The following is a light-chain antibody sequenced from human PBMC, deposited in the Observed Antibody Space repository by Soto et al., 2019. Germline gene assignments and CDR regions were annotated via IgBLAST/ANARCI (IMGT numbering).Light chain of an antibody. J-gene: IGKJ5*01. V-gene: IGKV1-5*03. Sequence: DIQMTQSPSTRSSSLGDRVTITCRASQSITNWLAWYQQKPGEAPKLLIYKASSLKSGVPSRFSGSGSGTDFTLTISSLKHEDFATYYCQQLHDYTITFGQGTRLEIK. CDR1: QSITNW. CDR3: QQLHDYTIT. CDR2: KAS.